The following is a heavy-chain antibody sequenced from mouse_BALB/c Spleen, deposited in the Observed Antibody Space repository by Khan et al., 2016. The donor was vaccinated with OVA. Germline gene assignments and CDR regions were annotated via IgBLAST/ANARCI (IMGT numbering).Heavy chain of an antibody. CDR3: ARGGGAYDRDDGDAMEY. CDR1: GYTFTTAG. D-gene: IGHD2-14*01. CDR2: IYTHSGVP. J-gene: IGHJ4*01. V-gene: IGHV9-4*02. Sequence: QIQLVQSGPELKKPGETVRISCKASGYTFTTAGIQWVQKMPGKGLKWIGWIYTHSGVPKYAEDFKGRFAFSLEISVNTAYLQITNLKTEDTATXFCARGGGAYDRDDGDAMEYWGQGTTVTVSS.